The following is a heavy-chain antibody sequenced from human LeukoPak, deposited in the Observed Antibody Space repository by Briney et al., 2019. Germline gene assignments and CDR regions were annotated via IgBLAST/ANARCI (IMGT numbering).Heavy chain of an antibody. Sequence: LRLSCAASGFTFSDYYMSWIRQPPGKGLEWIGEINHSGSTNYNPSLKSRVTISVDTSKNQFSLKLSSVIAADTAVYYCARDCREPGCDYWGQGTLVAVSS. V-gene: IGHV4-34*01. J-gene: IGHJ4*02. CDR2: INHSGST. D-gene: IGHD2-15*01. CDR3: ARDCREPGCDY. CDR1: GFTFSDYY.